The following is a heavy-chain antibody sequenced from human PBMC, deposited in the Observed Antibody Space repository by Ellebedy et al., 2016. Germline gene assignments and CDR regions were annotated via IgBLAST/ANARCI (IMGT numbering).Heavy chain of an antibody. CDR3: VRDYAGDWFNP. D-gene: IGHD3-16*01. V-gene: IGHV4-38-2*02. CDR1: GDAISSGYY. J-gene: IGHJ5*02. Sequence: SETLSLTCSVSGDAISSGYYWGWIRQSPGMGLEWIASILHSGETYYKPSLKSRVTISVDTSKNQFSLKMRYATAADTALYYCVRDYAGDWFNPWGQGTLVTVSA. CDR2: ILHSGET.